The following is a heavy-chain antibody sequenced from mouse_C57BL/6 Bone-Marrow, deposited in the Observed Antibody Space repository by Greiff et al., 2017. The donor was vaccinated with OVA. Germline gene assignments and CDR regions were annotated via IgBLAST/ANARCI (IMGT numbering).Heavy chain of an antibody. Sequence: EVKLVESGGGLVQPGGSLSLSCAASGFTFTDYYMSWVRQPPGKALEWLGFIRNKANGYTTEYSASVKGRFTISRDNSQSILYLQMNALRAEDSATYYCARYREFYAMDYWGQGTSVTVSS. CDR3: ARYREFYAMDY. J-gene: IGHJ4*01. V-gene: IGHV7-3*01. CDR1: GFTFTDYY. CDR2: IRNKANGYTT.